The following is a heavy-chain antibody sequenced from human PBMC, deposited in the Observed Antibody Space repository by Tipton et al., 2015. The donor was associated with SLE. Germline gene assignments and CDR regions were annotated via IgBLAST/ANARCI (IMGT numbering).Heavy chain of an antibody. V-gene: IGHV4-31*03. CDR2: LYYSGST. J-gene: IGHJ4*02. CDR3: ARDPGMSRYLDGRYFDY. CDR1: GDSFSSGSSS. D-gene: IGHD3-9*01. Sequence: TLSLTCTVSGDSFSSGSSSWNWVRQLPGKGLEWIGYLYYSGSTEYNPSLKSRVTISIDSSKSQLSLNLRSVTAADTAVYYCARDPGMSRYLDGRYFDYWGRGTQVTVSS.